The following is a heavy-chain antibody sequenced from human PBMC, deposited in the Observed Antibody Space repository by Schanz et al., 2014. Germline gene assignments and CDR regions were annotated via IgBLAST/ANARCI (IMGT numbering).Heavy chain of an antibody. Sequence: EVKLVESGGGAVRPGGSLRLSCAASGFTLSSYWMHWVRQVPGKGLEWVSCTNGDGTNAKYADSVKGRFTISRDNSKNTLYLHMNTLRSEDTAVYYCAKDSTHIDIVRVPTAIDYWDQGTLVTVSS. CDR1: GFTLSSYW. CDR3: AKDSTHIDIVRVPTAIDY. D-gene: IGHD2-2*01. V-gene: IGHV3-74*01. J-gene: IGHJ4*02. CDR2: TNGDGTNA.